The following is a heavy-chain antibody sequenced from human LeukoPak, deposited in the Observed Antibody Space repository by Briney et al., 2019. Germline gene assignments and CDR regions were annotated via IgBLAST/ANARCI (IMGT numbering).Heavy chain of an antibody. Sequence: GASEKVSCKASGGTFSSYAISWVRQAPGQGLEWMGGIIPIFGTANYAQKFQGRVTITADESTSTAYVELSSLRSEDTAVYYCARAVRNKNEFDPWGQGTLVTVSS. J-gene: IGHJ5*02. D-gene: IGHD1/OR15-1a*01. CDR3: ARAVRNKNEFDP. CDR1: GGTFSSYA. V-gene: IGHV1-69*13. CDR2: IIPIFGTA.